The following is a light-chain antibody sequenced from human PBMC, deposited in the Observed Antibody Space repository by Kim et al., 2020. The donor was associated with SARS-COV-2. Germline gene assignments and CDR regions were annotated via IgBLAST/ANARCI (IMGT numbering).Light chain of an antibody. J-gene: IGLJ3*02. CDR3: SSYGGNNNWV. CDR2: EVS. V-gene: IGLV2-8*01. CDR1: SSDIGGYNH. Sequence: GQSVTRSSTGTSSDIGGYNHVSWYQQHPGKAPKLMIYEVSKWPSGVPDRFSGSKSGNTASLTVSGLQADDEANYYCSSYGGNNNWVFGGGTQLTVL.